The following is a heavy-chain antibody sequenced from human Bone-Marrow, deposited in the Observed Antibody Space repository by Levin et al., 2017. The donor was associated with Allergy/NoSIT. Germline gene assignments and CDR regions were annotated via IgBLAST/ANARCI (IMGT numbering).Heavy chain of an antibody. V-gene: IGHV3-23*01. CDR2: ISGGGGNT. CDR3: AKAGSSWYIEIDH. J-gene: IGHJ4*02. D-gene: IGHD6-13*01. Sequence: GESLKISCAASGFTFSSFAMSWVRQAPGKGLEWVSTISGGGGNTNYADAVKGRFTISRDNSKNTLFLQMNSLTAEDTALYYCAKAGSSWYIEIDHWGQGTLVTVSS. CDR1: GFTFSSFA.